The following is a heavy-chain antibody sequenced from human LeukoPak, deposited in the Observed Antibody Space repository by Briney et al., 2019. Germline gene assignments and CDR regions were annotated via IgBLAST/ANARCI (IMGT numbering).Heavy chain of an antibody. J-gene: IGHJ4*02. V-gene: IGHV4-34*01. D-gene: IGHD3-3*01. Sequence: SETLSLTCAVYGGSFSGYYWSWIRQPPGKGLEWIGEFNHSGSTNYNPSLKSRVTISVDTSKNQFSLKLSSVTAADTAVYYCARETYDFWSGYYFDYWGQGTLVTVSS. CDR3: ARETYDFWSGYYFDY. CDR1: GGSFSGYY. CDR2: FNHSGST.